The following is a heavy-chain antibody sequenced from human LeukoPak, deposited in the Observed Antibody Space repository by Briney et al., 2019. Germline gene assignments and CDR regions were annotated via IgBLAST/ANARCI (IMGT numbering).Heavy chain of an antibody. D-gene: IGHD6-19*01. CDR2: IYYSEST. V-gene: IGHV4-39*01. J-gene: IGHJ1*01. Sequence: SETLSPTCTVPGGSISSSSYYWGWISQPPGKGLEWIGTIYYSESTYYNPSLKSRVTISVDTSKNQFSLRLNSVTAADTAMYYCAEGMGSAVAGADEYFQHWGQGTLVTVSS. CDR3: AEGMGSAVAGADEYFQH. CDR1: GGSISSSSYY.